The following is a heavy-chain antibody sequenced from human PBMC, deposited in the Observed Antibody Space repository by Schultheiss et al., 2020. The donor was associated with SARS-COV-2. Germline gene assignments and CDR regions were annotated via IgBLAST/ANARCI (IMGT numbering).Heavy chain of an antibody. CDR1: GYTFTSYD. J-gene: IGHJ5*02. Sequence: ASVKVSCKASGYTFTSYDINWVRQAPGQGLEWMGWISAYNGNTNYAQKLQGRVTMTTDTSTSTAYMELRSLRSDDTAVYYCARDHCSSTSCPPRLTWFDPWGQGTLVTVSS. CDR2: ISAYNGNT. D-gene: IGHD2-2*01. CDR3: ARDHCSSTSCPPRLTWFDP. V-gene: IGHV1-18*01.